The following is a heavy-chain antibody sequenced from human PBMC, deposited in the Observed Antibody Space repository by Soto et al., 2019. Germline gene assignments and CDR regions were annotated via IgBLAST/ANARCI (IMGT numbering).Heavy chain of an antibody. D-gene: IGHD3-3*01. CDR1: GFTFSSYG. CDR2: ISSSSSYI. Sequence: PGGSLRLSCAASGFTFSSYGMNWVRQAPGKGLEWVSSISSSSSYIYYADSVKGRFTISRDNAKNSLYLQMNSLRAEDTAVYYCARDWIRFLEWLSGGFDYWGQGTLVTVSS. CDR3: ARDWIRFLEWLSGGFDY. V-gene: IGHV3-21*01. J-gene: IGHJ4*02.